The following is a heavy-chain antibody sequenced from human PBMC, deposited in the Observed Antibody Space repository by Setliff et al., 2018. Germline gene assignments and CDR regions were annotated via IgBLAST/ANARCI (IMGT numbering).Heavy chain of an antibody. V-gene: IGHV4-34*01. D-gene: IGHD6-19*01. Sequence: ETLSLTCAVYGGSFSGYNWGWIRQPPGKGLEWIGEVNHSGSTNFSPSLKSRVTISLDTSKNQFSLNLTSVTAADTAVYYCARASSGWYSAYYYYMDVWGKGTTVTVSS. CDR2: VNHSGST. J-gene: IGHJ6*03. CDR1: GGSFSGYN. CDR3: ARASSGWYSAYYYYMDV.